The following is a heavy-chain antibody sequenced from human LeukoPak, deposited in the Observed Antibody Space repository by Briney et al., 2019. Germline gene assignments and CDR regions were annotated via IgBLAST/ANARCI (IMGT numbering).Heavy chain of an antibody. J-gene: IGHJ4*02. CDR1: GFTFSSYA. V-gene: IGHV3-23*01. CDR3: AKGGWGSYFDY. CDR2: ISGSGGST. D-gene: IGHD7-27*01. Sequence: LPGGSLRLSCAASGFTFSSYAMSWVRQAPGKGLEWVSGISGSGGSTYYADSVKGRFTISRDSSKNTLYLQMNSLRTEDTAVYYCAKGGWGSYFDYWGQGTLVTVSS.